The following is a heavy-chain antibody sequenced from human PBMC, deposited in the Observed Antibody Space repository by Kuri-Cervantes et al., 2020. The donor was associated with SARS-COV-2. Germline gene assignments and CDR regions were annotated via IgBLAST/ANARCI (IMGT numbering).Heavy chain of an antibody. Sequence: SETLSLTCAVYGGSFSGYYWSWIRQPPGKGLEWIGEINHSGSTNYNPSLKSRVTISVDTSKNQFSLKLSSVTAADTAVYYCASSDFRSGHYYFDYWGQGTLVTVSS. V-gene: IGHV4-34*01. J-gene: IGHJ4*02. CDR2: INHSGST. CDR1: GGSFSGYY. CDR3: ASSDFRSGHYYFDY. D-gene: IGHD3-3*01.